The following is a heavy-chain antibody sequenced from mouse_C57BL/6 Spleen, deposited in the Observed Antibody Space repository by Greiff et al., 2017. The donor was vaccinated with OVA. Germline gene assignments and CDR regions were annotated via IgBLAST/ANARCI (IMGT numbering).Heavy chain of an antibody. V-gene: IGHV10-1*01. J-gene: IGHJ4*01. CDR3: VRGVNYYAMDY. Sequence: EVKLMESGGGLVQPKGSLKLSCAASGFSFNTYAMNWVRQAPGKGLEWVARIRSKSNNYATYYADSVKDRFTISRDDSESMLYLQMNNLKTEDTAMYYCVRGVNYYAMDYWGQGTSVTVSS. CDR1: GFSFNTYA. D-gene: IGHD2-12*01. CDR2: IRSKSNNYAT.